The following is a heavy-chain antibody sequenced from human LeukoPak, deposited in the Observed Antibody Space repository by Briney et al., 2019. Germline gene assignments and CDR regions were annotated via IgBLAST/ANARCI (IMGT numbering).Heavy chain of an antibody. CDR3: ARAYYGSGSYVDY. CDR2: INPNSGGT. D-gene: IGHD3-10*01. J-gene: IGHJ4*02. V-gene: IGHV1-2*02. Sequence: ASVKVSCEASGYTFTGYYMHWVRQAPGQGLEWMGWINPNSGGTNYAQKFQGRVTMTRDTSISTAYMELSRLRSDDTAVYYCARAYYGSGSYVDYWGQGTLVTVSS. CDR1: GYTFTGYY.